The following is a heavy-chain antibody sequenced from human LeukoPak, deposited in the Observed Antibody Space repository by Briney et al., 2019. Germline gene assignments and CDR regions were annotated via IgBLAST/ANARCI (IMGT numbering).Heavy chain of an antibody. D-gene: IGHD7-27*01. CDR2: IYTSGST. Sequence: SETLSLTCIVSGGSISSYYWSWIRQPAGKGLEWIGRIYTSGSTNYNPSLKSRVTMSVDTSKNQFSLKLSSVTAADTAVYYCARALLTGGRYYGMDVWGQGTTVTVSS. CDR1: GGSISSYY. J-gene: IGHJ6*02. CDR3: ARALLTGGRYYGMDV. V-gene: IGHV4-4*07.